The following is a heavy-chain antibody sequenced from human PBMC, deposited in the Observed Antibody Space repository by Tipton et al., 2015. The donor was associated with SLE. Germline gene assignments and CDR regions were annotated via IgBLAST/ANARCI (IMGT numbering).Heavy chain of an antibody. CDR3: TRGSYRRPSLSDS. CDR1: GGSISPYY. D-gene: IGHD1-14*01. J-gene: IGHJ4*02. CDR2: IYYSGRT. Sequence: TLSLTCTVSGGSISPYYWSWIRQPPGKELEYLGYIYYSGRTVYNPSLRTRVTISVDTSKNQFSLKLSSVTAADTAVYYCTRGSYRRPSLSDSWGPGTLVIVSS. V-gene: IGHV4-59*08.